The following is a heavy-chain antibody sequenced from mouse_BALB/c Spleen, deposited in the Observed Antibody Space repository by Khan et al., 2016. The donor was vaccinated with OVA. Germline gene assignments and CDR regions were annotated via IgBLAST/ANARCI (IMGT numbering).Heavy chain of an antibody. D-gene: IGHD1-1*01. V-gene: IGHV3-2*02. CDR1: GYSITSGYA. J-gene: IGHJ2*01. Sequence: EVQLQESGPGLVKPSQSLSITCTVTGYSITSGYAWNWIRQFPGNKLEWMGYISYSGVTSYTPSLKSRISITRDTSKNQFFLQLNSVTTEDTATYYCAIGNYYGYYFDYWGQGTTLTVSS. CDR2: ISYSGVT. CDR3: AIGNYYGYYFDY.